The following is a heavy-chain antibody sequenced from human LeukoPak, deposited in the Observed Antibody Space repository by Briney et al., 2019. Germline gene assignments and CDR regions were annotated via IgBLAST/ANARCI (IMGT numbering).Heavy chain of an antibody. CDR2: ISSRGDT. V-gene: IGHV4-4*07. CDR3: ARVSGYYDSSGYSDY. Sequence: SETLSLTCIVSGGSITNYYWSWIRQPAGKGLQWIGRISSRGDTNYNPSLKSRVFMSIDTSKNQFSLKLSSVTAADTAVYYCARVSGYYDSSGYSDYWGQGTLVTVSS. J-gene: IGHJ4*02. CDR1: GGSITNYY. D-gene: IGHD3-22*01.